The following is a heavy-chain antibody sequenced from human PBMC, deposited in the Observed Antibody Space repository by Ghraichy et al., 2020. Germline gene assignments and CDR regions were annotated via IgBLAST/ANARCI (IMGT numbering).Heavy chain of an antibody. CDR3: AKDNYPPSWVTIFSFDY. V-gene: IGHV3-23*01. D-gene: IGHD3-9*01. Sequence: GSLRLSCADSGFTFSSYAMSWVRQAPGKGLEWVSAISGSGGSTYYADSVKGRFTISRDNSKNTLYLQMNSLRAEDTAVYYCAKDNYPPSWVTIFSFDYWGQGTLVTVSP. CDR2: ISGSGGST. J-gene: IGHJ4*02. CDR1: GFTFSSYA.